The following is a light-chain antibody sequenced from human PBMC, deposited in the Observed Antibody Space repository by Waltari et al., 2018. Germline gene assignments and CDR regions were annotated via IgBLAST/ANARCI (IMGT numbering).Light chain of an antibody. J-gene: IGLJ3*02. V-gene: IGLV3-27*01. CDR1: LLTKTY. Sequence: SYELTQPSSVSVSPGQTARITCSGDLLTKTYTRWLQQKPGQTPVLVIYKDNERPSGIPERFSGSSSGTTVTLTIAGAQVEDEADYYCYSAADNNWVFGGGTKLTVL. CDR2: KDN. CDR3: YSAADNNWV.